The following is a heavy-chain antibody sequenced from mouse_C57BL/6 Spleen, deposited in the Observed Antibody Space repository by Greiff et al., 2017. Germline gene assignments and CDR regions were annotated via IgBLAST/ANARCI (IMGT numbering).Heavy chain of an antibody. V-gene: IGHV1-69*01. J-gene: IGHJ3*01. Sequence: QVQLMQPGAELVMPGASVKLSCKASGYTFTSYWMHWVQQRPGKGLEWIGELDPSDSSTNYNQKFKGKSTLTVDKSSSTAYMQLSSLTSEDSAVYYCASYGSSSFAYGGQGTLVTVSA. D-gene: IGHD1-1*01. CDR1: GYTFTSYW. CDR3: ASYGSSSFAY. CDR2: LDPSDSST.